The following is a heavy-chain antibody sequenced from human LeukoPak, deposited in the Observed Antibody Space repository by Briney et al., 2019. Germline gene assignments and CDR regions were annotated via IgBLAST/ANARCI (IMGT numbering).Heavy chain of an antibody. J-gene: IGHJ3*02. D-gene: IGHD3-3*01. CDR1: GFTFSSYG. CDR2: ISYDGSNK. Sequence: GGSLRLSCAASGFTFSSYGMHWVRQAPGKGLEWVAVISYDGSNKYYADSVKGRFTISRDNSKNTLYLQMNSLRAEDTAVYYCAKDVGVGRTLDAFDIWGQGTMVTVSS. CDR3: AKDVGVGRTLDAFDI. V-gene: IGHV3-30*18.